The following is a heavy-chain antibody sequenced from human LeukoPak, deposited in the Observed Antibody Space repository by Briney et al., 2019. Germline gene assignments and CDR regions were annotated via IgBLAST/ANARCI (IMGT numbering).Heavy chain of an antibody. CDR3: ARDRGGSGWYYFDY. CDR2: ISYNGTNE. V-gene: IGHV3-30-3*01. J-gene: IGHJ4*02. CDR1: GFTFSIYA. D-gene: IGHD6-19*01. Sequence: GGSLRLSCAASGFTFSIYAIHWVRQAPGKGLEWVAGISYNGTNEYYPDSLKGRFTISRDNSKNTLYLQMNSLRAEDTALYYCARDRGGSGWYYFDYWGQGTLITVSS.